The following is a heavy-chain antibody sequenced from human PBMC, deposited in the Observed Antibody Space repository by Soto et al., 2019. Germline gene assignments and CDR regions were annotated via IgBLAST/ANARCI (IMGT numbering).Heavy chain of an antibody. D-gene: IGHD3-16*01. Sequence: GGSLRLSCVTSGFTFSDSWMNWVRQAPGKGLEWLANLNQDGSVRKHVDSLKGRFTISRDNARNSVYLEINNLTTEDTAVYYCASWVSSFNYWGQGALVTVSS. CDR2: LNQDGSVR. J-gene: IGHJ4*02. CDR3: ASWVSSFNY. CDR1: GFTFSDSW. V-gene: IGHV3-7*01.